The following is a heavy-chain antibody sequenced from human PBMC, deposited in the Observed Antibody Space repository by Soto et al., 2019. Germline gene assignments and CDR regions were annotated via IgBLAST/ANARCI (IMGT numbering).Heavy chain of an antibody. CDR1: GFAFSAYG. Sequence: QVQLVESGGGVVQPGRSLRLSCAASGFAFSAYGMHWVRQAPGKGLEWVAMIYYDGSNKYYADSVKGRFTISRDNSKNPLYLQMSSLRAEDTALYYCARVGGTVTSDSWGQGTLVTVSS. D-gene: IGHD4-17*01. CDR2: IYYDGSNK. CDR3: ARVGGTVTSDS. V-gene: IGHV3-33*01. J-gene: IGHJ4*02.